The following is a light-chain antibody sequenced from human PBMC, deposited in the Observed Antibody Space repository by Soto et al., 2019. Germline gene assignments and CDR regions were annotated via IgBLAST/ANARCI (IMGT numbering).Light chain of an antibody. CDR3: DSYTSSRAYV. CDR1: TSNIGSNP. Sequence: QSVLTQPPSASGTPGQRVTMSCSGGTSNIGSNPVNWYQQSPGTAPKLLMYGDDQRPSGVPDRFSGSKSGTSASLAISGLQSEDETDYYCDSYTSSRAYVFGIGTKVTVL. J-gene: IGLJ1*01. CDR2: GDD. V-gene: IGLV1-44*01.